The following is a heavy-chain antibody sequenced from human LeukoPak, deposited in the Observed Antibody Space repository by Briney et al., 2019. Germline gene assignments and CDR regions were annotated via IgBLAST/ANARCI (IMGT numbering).Heavy chain of an antibody. J-gene: IGHJ4*02. D-gene: IGHD3-16*02. CDR2: ISGSGDTT. CDR1: GLTFSTYA. V-gene: IGHV3-23*01. CDR3: AKVRLGEFSSIDY. Sequence: PGGSLRLSCAASGLTFSTYAMSWVRQAPGKGLEWVSGISGSGDTTSYADSVKGRFTISRDNSKNTLYLQMNSLRADDTAVYYCAKVRLGEFSSIDYWGQGTLVTVSS.